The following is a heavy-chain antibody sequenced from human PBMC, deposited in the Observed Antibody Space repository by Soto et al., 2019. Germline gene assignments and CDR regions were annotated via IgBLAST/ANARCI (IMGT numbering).Heavy chain of an antibody. D-gene: IGHD2-21*01. CDR1: GFTFSSYW. Sequence: PGGSLRLSCAASGFTFSSYWMSWVRQAPGKGLEWVANIKQDGSEKYYVDSVKGRLTISRDNAKNSLYLQMNSLRAEDTAVYYCARAGYLHIVVEPAQAFDIWGQWTMVTVSS. CDR3: ARAGYLHIVVEPAQAFDI. V-gene: IGHV3-7*01. J-gene: IGHJ3*02. CDR2: IKQDGSEK.